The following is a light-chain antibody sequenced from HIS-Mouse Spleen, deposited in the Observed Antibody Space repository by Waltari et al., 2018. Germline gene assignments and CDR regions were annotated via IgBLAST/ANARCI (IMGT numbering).Light chain of an antibody. V-gene: IGLV1-47*01. Sequence: QSVLTQPPSASGTPGQRVTISCSGSSSNIGSNYVYWYQQFPGTAPKLLIYRNNQRPSGVPDRFSGSKPGTSASLAISGLRSEDEADYYCAAWDDSLSGPVFGGGTKLTVL. CDR1: SSNIGSNY. J-gene: IGLJ3*02. CDR3: AAWDDSLSGPV. CDR2: RNN.